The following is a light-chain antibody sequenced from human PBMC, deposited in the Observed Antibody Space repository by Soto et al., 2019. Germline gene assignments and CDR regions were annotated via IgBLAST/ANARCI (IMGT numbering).Light chain of an antibody. Sequence: EIVLTQSPATLSLSPGERATLSCRASQSVSSYLAWYQQKPGQPPRLLIYDASNRATGIPARFSGSGSGTDFTLTISSLEPEDFAVYNCQQRGNWPYTFGQGTKLEIK. V-gene: IGKV3-11*01. CDR3: QQRGNWPYT. CDR1: QSVSSY. CDR2: DAS. J-gene: IGKJ2*01.